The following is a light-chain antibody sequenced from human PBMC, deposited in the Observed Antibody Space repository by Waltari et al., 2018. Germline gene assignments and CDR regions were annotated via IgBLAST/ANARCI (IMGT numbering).Light chain of an antibody. CDR1: SSDVGSYNL. CDR3: CAYASSGTGV. V-gene: IGLV2-23*02. CDR2: EVS. J-gene: IGLJ2*01. Sequence: QSALTQPASVSGSPGQSITISCTGTSSDVGSYNLVTWYQQYPGKAPKLMIYEVSKRPTGVPICCSGSKSGNTASLSISGLQAEDEADYYCCAYASSGTGVFGGGTKVTVL.